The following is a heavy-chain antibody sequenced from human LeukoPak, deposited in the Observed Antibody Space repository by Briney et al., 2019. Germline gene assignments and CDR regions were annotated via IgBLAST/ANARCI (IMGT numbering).Heavy chain of an antibody. J-gene: IGHJ4*02. V-gene: IGHV3-7*03. CDR2: MNRDGSEI. D-gene: IGHD3-16*02. CDR1: GFTFSFYW. CDR3: AKDLPSPVYYDYVWGSYRALGVDY. Sequence: SGGSLRLSCAASGFTFSFYWMSWVRQAPGKGLEWVANMNRDGSEINYVDSVRGRFTISRDNAKNSVYLQMNSLRAEDTAVYYCAKDLPSPVYYDYVWGSYRALGVDYWGQGTLVTVSS.